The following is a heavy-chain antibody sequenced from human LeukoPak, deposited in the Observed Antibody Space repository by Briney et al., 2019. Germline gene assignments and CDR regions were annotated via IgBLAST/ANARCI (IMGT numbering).Heavy chain of an antibody. CDR2: IYYSGST. V-gene: IGHV4-59*12. Sequence: SETLSLTCTVSGGSISSYYWSWIRQPPGKGLEWIGYIYYSGSTNYNPSLKSRVTISVDTSKNQFSLKLSSVTAADTAVYYCSYFCSGGSCSNWGQGTLVTVSS. D-gene: IGHD2-15*01. CDR1: GGSISSYY. CDR3: SYFCSGGSCSN. J-gene: IGHJ4*02.